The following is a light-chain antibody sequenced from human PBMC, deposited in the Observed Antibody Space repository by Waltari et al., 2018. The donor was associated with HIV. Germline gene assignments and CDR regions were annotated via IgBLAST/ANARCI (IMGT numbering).Light chain of an antibody. CDR2: DLI. J-gene: IGLJ1*01. V-gene: IGLV2-11*01. Sequence: QSALTQSRSVSGSPGQSITISCTRTSNDVGAYNYVSWYQQHPGRAPRLLIFDLIKRPPGVPDRFSGSKSGNTASLTISGLQAEDEADYYCCSSAGRYIFVFGTGTKVTVL. CDR3: CSSAGRYIFV. CDR1: SNDVGAYNY.